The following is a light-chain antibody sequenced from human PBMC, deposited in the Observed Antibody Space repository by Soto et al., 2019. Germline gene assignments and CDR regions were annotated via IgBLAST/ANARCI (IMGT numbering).Light chain of an antibody. CDR3: SSYTSSSTLI. CDR1: SSDVGGYNY. J-gene: IGLJ1*01. V-gene: IGLV2-14*01. Sequence: QSVLTQPASVSGSPGQSITISCTGTSSDVGGYNYVSWCQQRPGKAPKLMIYEVSNRPSGVSNRFSGSKSGNTASLTISGLQAEDEADYYCSSYTSSSTLIFGTGTKVTVL. CDR2: EVS.